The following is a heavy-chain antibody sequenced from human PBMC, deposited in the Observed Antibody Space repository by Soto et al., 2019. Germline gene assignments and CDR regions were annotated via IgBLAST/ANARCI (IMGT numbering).Heavy chain of an antibody. Sequence: SETLSLTCTVSGGSIRSGDYFWSWSRQFPGRGLEWIGYISSIGSTYYNPSLKSRVSVSRDTSKNQFSLKLSSVTTTDTAVYYCARGLVIRPYYYHGMDVWGQGTTVTVS. V-gene: IGHV4-30-4*01. J-gene: IGHJ6*02. CDR2: ISSIGST. CDR1: GGSIRSGDYF. D-gene: IGHD3-9*01. CDR3: ARGLVIRPYYYHGMDV.